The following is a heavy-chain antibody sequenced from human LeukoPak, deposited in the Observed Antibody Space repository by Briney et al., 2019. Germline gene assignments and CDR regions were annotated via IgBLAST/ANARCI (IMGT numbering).Heavy chain of an antibody. V-gene: IGHV4-4*07. CDR3: ARDGWLQFGAFDV. Sequence: SETLSLTCTVSGGSISGYYWSWIRQPAGTGLEWIGRIYTSGSTNYNPSLKSRVTMSVDTSKNQFSLNLNSVTAADTAVYYCARDGWLQFGAFDVWGQGTVVTVSS. D-gene: IGHD5-24*01. J-gene: IGHJ3*01. CDR1: GGSISGYY. CDR2: IYTSGST.